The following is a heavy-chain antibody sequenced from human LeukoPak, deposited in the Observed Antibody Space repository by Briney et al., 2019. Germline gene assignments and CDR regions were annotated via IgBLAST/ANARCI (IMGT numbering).Heavy chain of an antibody. CDR1: GFTFSSYA. V-gene: IGHV3-23*01. CDR2: ISGSGGST. Sequence: GGSLRLSCAASGFTFSSYAMSWVRQAPGKGLEWVSAISGSGGSTYYADSVKGRFTISRDNSKNTLYLQTNSLRAEDTAVYYCAKDQGGWISYDVWGKGTTVTVSS. CDR3: AKDQGGWISYDV. J-gene: IGHJ6*04. D-gene: IGHD6-19*01.